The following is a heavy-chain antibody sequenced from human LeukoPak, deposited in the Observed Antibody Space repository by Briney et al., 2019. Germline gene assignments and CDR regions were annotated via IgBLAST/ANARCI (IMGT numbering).Heavy chain of an antibody. Sequence: PSETLSLTCTVSGGSISSYYWSWIRQPPGKGLKWIGYIYYSGSTNYNPSLKSRVTISVDTSKNQFSLKLSSVTAADTAVYYCARGLNHPAIFVTHPALAFDIWGQGTMVTVSS. D-gene: IGHD2-15*01. J-gene: IGHJ3*02. CDR1: GGSISSYY. CDR2: IYYSGST. V-gene: IGHV4-59*01. CDR3: ARGLNHPAIFVTHPALAFDI.